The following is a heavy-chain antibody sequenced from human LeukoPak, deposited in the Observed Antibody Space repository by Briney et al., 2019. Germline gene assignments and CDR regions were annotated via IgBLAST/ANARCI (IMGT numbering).Heavy chain of an antibody. CDR1: GGTFSSYA. Sequence: SVKVSCKASGGTFSSYAISWVRQAPGQGLEWMGGIIPIFGTANYAQKFQGRVTITADKSTSTAYMELSSLRSDDTAVYYCARISRGSSWANYWGQGTLVTVSS. CDR2: IIPIFGTA. V-gene: IGHV1-69*06. D-gene: IGHD6-13*01. CDR3: ARISRGSSWANY. J-gene: IGHJ4*02.